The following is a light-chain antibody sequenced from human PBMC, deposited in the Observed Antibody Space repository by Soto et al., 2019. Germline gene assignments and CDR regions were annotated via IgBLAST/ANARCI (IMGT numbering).Light chain of an antibody. CDR2: DAS. Sequence: EIVLTQSPATLSLSPGERATLSCRASQSVTNSLAWYQQKPGQAPRLLVYDASNRATGIPTRFSGSVSGTDFTLTISNLEPEDFAVYYCQQHISWPLTFGGGTKVEIK. CDR1: QSVTNS. CDR3: QQHISWPLT. J-gene: IGKJ4*01. V-gene: IGKV3-11*01.